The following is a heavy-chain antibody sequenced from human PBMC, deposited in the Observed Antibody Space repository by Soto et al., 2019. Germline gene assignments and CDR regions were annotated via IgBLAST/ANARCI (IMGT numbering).Heavy chain of an antibody. J-gene: IGHJ1*01. V-gene: IGHV3-23*01. CDR3: AKDHWNYAESFQH. Sequence: XXSCAASGFTVSNYGMRWVPQAPAKGLEWVSAITGSGGSTYYADSVKGRFTISRDNSKNPLYLQMNSLRAEDTAVYYCAKDHWNYAESFQHWGQGTLVTVSS. CDR1: GFTVSNYG. CDR2: ITGSGGST. D-gene: IGHD1-7*01.